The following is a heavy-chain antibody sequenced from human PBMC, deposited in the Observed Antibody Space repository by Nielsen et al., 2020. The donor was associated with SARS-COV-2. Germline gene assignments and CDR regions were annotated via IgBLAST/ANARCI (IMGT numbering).Heavy chain of an antibody. CDR3: VYGGMDV. D-gene: IGHD3-10*01. Sequence: ASVKVSCKASGYTFTNYIMHWVRQAPGQRLEWLGWISPGNGNTKYSQKFQGRVTVTRDTSASTAYMELSSLRSEDTPVYYCVYGGMDVWGQGTTVTVSS. J-gene: IGHJ6*02. CDR2: ISPGNGNT. V-gene: IGHV1-3*01. CDR1: GYTFTNYI.